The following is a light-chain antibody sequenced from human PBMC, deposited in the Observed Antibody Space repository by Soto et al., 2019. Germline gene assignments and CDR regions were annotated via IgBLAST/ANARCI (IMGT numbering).Light chain of an antibody. CDR1: QTVLYSSNNKNY. V-gene: IGKV4-1*01. Sequence: DIVMTQSPDSLTVSLGERATINCKSSQTVLYSSNNKNYLAWYQQKPGQPPRLLIYWAPTRESGVPDRFSGSGSGTDFTLTISSLQAEDVAVYYCQHYYTTPLTFGGGTKVEIK. J-gene: IGKJ4*01. CDR2: WAP. CDR3: QHYYTTPLT.